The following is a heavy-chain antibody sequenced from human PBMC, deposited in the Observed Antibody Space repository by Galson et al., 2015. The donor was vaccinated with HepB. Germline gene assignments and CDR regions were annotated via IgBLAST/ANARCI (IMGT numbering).Heavy chain of an antibody. Sequence: QSGAEVKKPGESLRISCKGSGYSFTSYWISWVRQMPGKGLEWMGRIDPSDSYTNYSPSFQGHVTIPADKSISTAYLQWSSLKASDTAMYYCARHPRGYNWNSNAFDIWGQGTTVTVSS. CDR1: GYSFTSYW. V-gene: IGHV5-10-1*01. CDR3: ARHPRGYNWNSNAFDI. D-gene: IGHD1-7*01. J-gene: IGHJ3*02. CDR2: IDPSDSYT.